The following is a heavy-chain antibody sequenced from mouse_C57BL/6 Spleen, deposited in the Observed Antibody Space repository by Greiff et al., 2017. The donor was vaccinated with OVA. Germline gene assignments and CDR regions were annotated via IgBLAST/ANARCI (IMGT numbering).Heavy chain of an antibody. V-gene: IGHV1-52*01. CDR1: GYTFTSYW. CDR2: IDPSDSET. Sequence: VQLKQPGAELVRPGSSVKLSCKASGYTFTSYWMHWVKQRPIQGLEWIGNIDPSDSETHYNQKFKDKATLTVDKSSSTAYMQLSSLTSEDSAVYYCARGATVVAAHWYFDVWGTGTTVTVSS. J-gene: IGHJ1*03. D-gene: IGHD1-1*01. CDR3: ARGATVVAAHWYFDV.